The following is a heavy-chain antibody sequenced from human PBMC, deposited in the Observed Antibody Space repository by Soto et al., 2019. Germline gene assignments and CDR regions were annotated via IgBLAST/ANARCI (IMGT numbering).Heavy chain of an antibody. CDR1: GGSISSYY. CDR2: IYYSGST. Sequence: SETLSLTCTVSGGSISSYYWSWIRQPPGKGLEWIGYIYYSGSTNYNPSLKSRVTISVDTSKNQFSLKLSSVTAADTAVYYCARAVTEEAAGTLFDYWGQGTLVTVSS. V-gene: IGHV4-59*12. J-gene: IGHJ4*02. CDR3: ARAVTEEAAGTLFDY. D-gene: IGHD6-13*01.